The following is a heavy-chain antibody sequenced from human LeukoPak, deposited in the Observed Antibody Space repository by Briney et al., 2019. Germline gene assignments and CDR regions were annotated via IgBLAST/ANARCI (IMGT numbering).Heavy chain of an antibody. J-gene: IGHJ4*02. V-gene: IGHV3-53*01. CDR1: GFTFSSNY. CDR3: ARAYGDYLGDYFDY. CDR2: IYSGGST. Sequence: GGSLRLSCAASGFTFSSNYMSWVRQAPGKGLEWVSVIYSGGSTYYADSVKGRFTISRDNSKNTLYLQMNSLRAEDTAVYYCARAYGDYLGDYFDYWGQGTLVTVSS. D-gene: IGHD4-17*01.